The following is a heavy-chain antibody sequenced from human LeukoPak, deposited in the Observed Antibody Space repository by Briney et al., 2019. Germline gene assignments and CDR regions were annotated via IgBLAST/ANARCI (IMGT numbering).Heavy chain of an antibody. CDR1: GFTFSSYA. J-gene: IGHJ4*02. CDR2: ISGSGGST. CDR3: TAEGRREGY. Sequence: PGGSLRLSCAASGFTFSSYAMSWVRQAPGKGLEWVSAISGSGGSTYYADSVKGRFTISRDNSKNTLYLQMNSLKTEDTAVYYCTAEGRREGYWGQGTLVTVSS. V-gene: IGHV3-23*01. D-gene: IGHD1-26*01.